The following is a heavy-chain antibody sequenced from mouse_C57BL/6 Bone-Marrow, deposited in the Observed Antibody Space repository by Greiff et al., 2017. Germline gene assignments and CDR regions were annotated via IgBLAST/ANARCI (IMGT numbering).Heavy chain of an antibody. CDR1: GFNIKDDY. D-gene: IGHD2-3*01. V-gene: IGHV14-4*01. Sequence: EVKLVESGAELVRPGASVKLSCTASGFNIKDDYMHWVKQRPEQGLEWIGWIDPENGDSEYASKFQGKATITADTSSNTAYLQLSSLTSEDTAVYYCTTGYDWFAYWGQGTLVTVSA. J-gene: IGHJ3*01. CDR2: IDPENGDS. CDR3: TTGYDWFAY.